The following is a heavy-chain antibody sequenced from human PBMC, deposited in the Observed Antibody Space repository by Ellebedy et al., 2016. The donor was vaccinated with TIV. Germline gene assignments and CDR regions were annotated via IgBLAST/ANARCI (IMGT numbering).Heavy chain of an antibody. J-gene: IGHJ4*02. CDR2: IRTSTNSI. V-gene: IGHV3-48*04. CDR1: GFIFSTYS. CDR3: ARVIWGIDF. Sequence: GGSLRLSXAASGFIFSTYSMNWVRQAPGKGLEWVAFIRTSTNSISYADSVKGRFTISRDNAKNSLHLQMTTLRAEDTAVYYCARVIWGIDFWGQGTRVTVSS. D-gene: IGHD3-16*01.